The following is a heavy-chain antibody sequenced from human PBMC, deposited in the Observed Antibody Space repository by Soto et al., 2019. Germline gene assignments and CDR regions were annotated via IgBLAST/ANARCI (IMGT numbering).Heavy chain of an antibody. CDR3: ARGDCAGGICQTYGWDV. J-gene: IGHJ6*02. D-gene: IGHD2-15*01. V-gene: IGHV1-3*05. CDR2: INAGNGDT. CDR1: GYTFTSYA. Sequence: QVQLMQSGTEEKNPGASVKVSCKASGYTFTSYAIHWVRQAPGQKLEWMGWINAGNGDTKYSQNFQGRVTIIRDTSASTGYMEVSSLTAEDTAFYYWARGDCAGGICQTYGWDVWGQGTTVTVSS.